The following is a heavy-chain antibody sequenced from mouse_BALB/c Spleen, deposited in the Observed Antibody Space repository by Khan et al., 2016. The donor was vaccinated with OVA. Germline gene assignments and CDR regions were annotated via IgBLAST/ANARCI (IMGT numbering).Heavy chain of an antibody. CDR2: INPHIGET. CDR3: TRIYRSDFDY. CDR1: GYSFTGYF. D-gene: IGHD1-1*01. Sequence: EVQLVESGPELVKPGASVKISCKASGYSFTGYFMNWVMQSHGKSLEWIGRINPHIGETFYNQKFKGKATLTVDESSSTANMELRSLASEDSAIYYCTRIYRSDFDYWGQGTTLTVSS. J-gene: IGHJ2*01. V-gene: IGHV1-20*02.